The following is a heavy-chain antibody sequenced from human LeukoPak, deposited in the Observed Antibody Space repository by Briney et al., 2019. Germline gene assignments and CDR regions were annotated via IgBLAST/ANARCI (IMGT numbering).Heavy chain of an antibody. D-gene: IGHD3-10*01. Sequence: GGSLRLSCAASGFTFSSYAMSWVRQAPGKGLEWVSAISGSGGSTYYADSVKGRFTISRDNSKNTLYLQMNSLRAEDTAVYYCASTGYYYGSGSYYPQGLFDYWGQGTLVTVSS. CDR1: GFTFSSYA. CDR2: ISGSGGST. V-gene: IGHV3-23*01. J-gene: IGHJ4*02. CDR3: ASTGYYYGSGSYYPQGLFDY.